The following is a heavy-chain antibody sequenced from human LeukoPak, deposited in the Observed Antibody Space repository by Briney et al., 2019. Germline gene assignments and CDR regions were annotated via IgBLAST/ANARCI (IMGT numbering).Heavy chain of an antibody. J-gene: IGHJ3*02. V-gene: IGHV4-34*01. CDR3: ARGWFGGLQLWFGSRAFDI. CDR1: GGSFSDYY. Sequence: SETLSLTCAVYGGSFSDYYWRWIRQPPGKGLEWIGEINDCGSTNYNPSLKSRVTISVDTSKNQFSLKLSSVTAADTAVYYCARGWFGGLQLWFGSRAFDIWGQGTMVTVSS. CDR2: INDCGST. D-gene: IGHD5-18*01.